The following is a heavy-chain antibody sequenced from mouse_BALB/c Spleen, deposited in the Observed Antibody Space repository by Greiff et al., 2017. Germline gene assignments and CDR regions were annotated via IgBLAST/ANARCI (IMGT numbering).Heavy chain of an antibody. J-gene: IGHJ2*01. CDR3: ARGRGDYSFFDY. CDR1: GFTFSSYA. D-gene: IGHD1-1*01. CDR2: ISSGGST. Sequence: EVQVVESGGGLVKPGGSLKLSCAASGFTFSSYAMSWVRQTPEKRLEWVASISSGGSTYYPDSVKGRFTISRDNARNILYLQMSSLRSEDTAMYYCARGRGDYSFFDYWGQGTTLTVSS. V-gene: IGHV5-6-5*01.